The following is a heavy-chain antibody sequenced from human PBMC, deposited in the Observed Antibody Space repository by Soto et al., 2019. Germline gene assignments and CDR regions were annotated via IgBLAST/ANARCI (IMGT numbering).Heavy chain of an antibody. CDR1: GFTFSSYA. D-gene: IGHD3-3*01. CDR3: ARDRGDFWSGYLDV. CDR2: VSYDGSNK. J-gene: IGHJ6*02. V-gene: IGHV3-30-3*01. Sequence: LGGSLSLSCAASGFTFSSYAMHWVRQAPGKGLEWVAVVSYDGSNKYYADSVKGRFTISRDNSKNTLYLQMNSLRAEDTAVYYCARDRGDFWSGYLDVWGQGTTVTVSS.